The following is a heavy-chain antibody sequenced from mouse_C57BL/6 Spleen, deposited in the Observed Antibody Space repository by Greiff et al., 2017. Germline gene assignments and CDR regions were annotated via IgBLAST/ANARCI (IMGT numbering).Heavy chain of an antibody. CDR3: AKIYYYGFDY. J-gene: IGHJ2*01. CDR2: IDPSDSYT. CDR1: GYTFTSYW. Sequence: QVQLQQPGAELVMPGASVKLSCKASGYTFTSYWMHWVKQRPGQGLEWIGEIDPSDSYTNYNQKFKGKSTLTVDHSSSTAYMQLSSLTSEDSAVYYGAKIYYYGFDYWGQGTTLTVSS. V-gene: IGHV1-69*01. D-gene: IGHD1-1*01.